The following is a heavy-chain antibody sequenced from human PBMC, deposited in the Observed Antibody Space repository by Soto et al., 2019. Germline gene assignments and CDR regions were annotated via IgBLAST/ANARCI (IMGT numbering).Heavy chain of an antibody. D-gene: IGHD3-10*01. Sequence: TGGSLRLSCAASGFTFSSYGMHWVRQAPGKGLEWVAVIWYDGSNKYYADSVKGRFTISRDNSKNTLYLQMNSLRAEDTAVYYCARERNYDSGFNWFDPWGQGTLVTVSS. CDR3: ARERNYDSGFNWFDP. J-gene: IGHJ5*02. V-gene: IGHV3-33*01. CDR1: GFTFSSYG. CDR2: IWYDGSNK.